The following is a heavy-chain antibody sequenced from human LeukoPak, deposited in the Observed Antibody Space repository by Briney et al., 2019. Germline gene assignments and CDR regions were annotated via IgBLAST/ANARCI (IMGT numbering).Heavy chain of an antibody. V-gene: IGHV4-38-2*01. Sequence: PSETLSLTCAVSGYSISSDYYWGWIRQPPGEGLEWIGSIYRSGSTYYNPSLKSRVTISVDTSENQFSLRLNSVTAADTAVYYCARPSTTTTTGAFDYWGQGAPVTVSS. D-gene: IGHD1-1*01. J-gene: IGHJ4*02. CDR1: GYSISSDYY. CDR3: ARPSTTTTTGAFDY. CDR2: IYRSGST.